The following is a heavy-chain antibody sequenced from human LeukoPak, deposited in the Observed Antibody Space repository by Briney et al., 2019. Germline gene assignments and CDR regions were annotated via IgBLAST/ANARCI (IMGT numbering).Heavy chain of an antibody. CDR2: VSYDGTTQ. V-gene: IGHV3-30*18. Sequence: PGGSLRLSCAAPGVTFSTIAMYWGRQAPGKGLEWVAIVSYDGTTQHYADSVKGRFTISRDNSKNTLFLQMNSLSAEDTAVFFCAKVLQDVDGRPEAYNGMDVWGQGTTVIVSS. CDR3: AKVLQDVDGRPEAYNGMDV. J-gene: IGHJ6*02. D-gene: IGHD1-26*01. CDR1: GVTFSTIA.